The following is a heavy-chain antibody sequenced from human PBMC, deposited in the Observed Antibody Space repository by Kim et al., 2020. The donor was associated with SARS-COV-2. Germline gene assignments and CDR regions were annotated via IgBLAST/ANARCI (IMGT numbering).Heavy chain of an antibody. D-gene: IGHD3-22*01. CDR3: AAVVTVVGPFDP. V-gene: IGHV1-58*02. CDR1: GFTFTSSA. Sequence: SVKVSCKASGFTFTSSAMQWVRQARGQRLEWIGWIVVCSGNTNYAQKFQERVTITRDMSTSTAYIELSSLGSEDTAVYYFAAVVTVVGPFDPWGQGTLVTVSS. CDR2: IVVCSGNT. J-gene: IGHJ5*02.